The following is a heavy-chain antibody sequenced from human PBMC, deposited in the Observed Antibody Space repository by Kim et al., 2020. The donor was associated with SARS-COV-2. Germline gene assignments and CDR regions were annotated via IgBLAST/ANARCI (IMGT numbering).Heavy chain of an antibody. D-gene: IGHD2-21*01. CDR1: GFTFSNYA. Sequence: GGSLRLSCAASGFTFSNYAMAWVRQAPGKGLEWVSTILNGGVSTYYADSVKGRFTISRDDSKNTLSLHMNSLRADDTAVYFCAKRAYCGVGCYSGFDYWGQGTLVTVSS. CDR3: AKRAYCGVGCYSGFDY. CDR2: ILNGGVST. J-gene: IGHJ4*02. V-gene: IGHV3-23*01.